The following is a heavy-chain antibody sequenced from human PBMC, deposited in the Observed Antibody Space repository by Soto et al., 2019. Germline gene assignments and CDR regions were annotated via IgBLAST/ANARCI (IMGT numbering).Heavy chain of an antibody. D-gene: IGHD3-10*01. Sequence: ASGFTFNRHWMHWVRQAPGQGLVWVSRTKTDGSADYADSVKGRFTISRDNARNTLYLQMNSLRAEDTAVYYCARDMRAVPWYGGVSSAFDMWGQGTMVTVSS. J-gene: IGHJ3*02. CDR2: TKTDGSA. CDR1: GFTFNRHW. V-gene: IGHV3-74*01. CDR3: ARDMRAVPWYGGVSSAFDM.